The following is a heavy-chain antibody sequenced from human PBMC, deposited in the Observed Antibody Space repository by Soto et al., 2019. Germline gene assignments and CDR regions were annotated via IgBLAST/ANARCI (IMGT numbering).Heavy chain of an antibody. J-gene: IGHJ3*02. CDR3: ARVSDSGYDSGAFDI. CDR2: IGTAGDT. D-gene: IGHD5-12*01. CDR1: GFTFSSYD. Sequence: GGSLRLSCAASGFTFSSYDMHWVRQATGKGLEWVSAIGTAGDTYYPGSVKGRFTISRENAKNSLYLQMNSLRAGDTAVYYCARVSDSGYDSGAFDIWGQGTMVTVSS. V-gene: IGHV3-13*01.